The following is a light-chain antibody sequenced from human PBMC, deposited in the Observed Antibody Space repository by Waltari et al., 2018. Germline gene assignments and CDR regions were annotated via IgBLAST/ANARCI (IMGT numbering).Light chain of an antibody. CDR1: SSNIGRNS. J-gene: IGLJ3*02. Sequence: QSLLTQPPSISGAPGQRVTISCSGGSSNIGRNSVNWYEQVPGTAPKLLIFRSDQRPSGVSDRFSGSKSGTSASLTITGLLSADEADYYCASWDDSLSVGVFGGGTKLTVL. V-gene: IGLV1-44*01. CDR3: ASWDDSLSVGV. CDR2: RSD.